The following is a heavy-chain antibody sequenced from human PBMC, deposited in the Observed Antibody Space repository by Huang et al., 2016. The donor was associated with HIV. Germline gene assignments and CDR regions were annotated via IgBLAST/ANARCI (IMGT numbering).Heavy chain of an antibody. CDR1: GGTFKNA. J-gene: IGHJ4*02. Sequence: QVQLVQSGAEVKKPGYSVKVSCKVSGGTFKNAISWVRQAPGQGLVWMGGSIPIFGTPNYARKFQGRVTITADESTSIAYMELSSLRSEDTAVYYCARGAPDLDSHLDHWGQGTLVTVSS. CDR3: ARGAPDLDSHLDH. CDR2: SIPIFGTP. D-gene: IGHD3-3*01. V-gene: IGHV1-69*13.